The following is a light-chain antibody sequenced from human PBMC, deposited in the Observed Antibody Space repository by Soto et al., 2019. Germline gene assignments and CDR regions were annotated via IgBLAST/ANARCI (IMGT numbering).Light chain of an antibody. CDR2: WAS. CDR1: QSVLYSSNNKNY. CDR3: QQYYSTPPYT. J-gene: IGKJ2*01. V-gene: IGKV4-1*01. Sequence: IVMTQSPDSLPVSLGERATINCKSSQSVLYSSNNKNYLAWYQQKPGQPPKLLIYWASTRESGVPDRFSGSGSGTDFTLTISSLQAEDVAVYYCQQYYSTPPYTFGQGTKVDIK.